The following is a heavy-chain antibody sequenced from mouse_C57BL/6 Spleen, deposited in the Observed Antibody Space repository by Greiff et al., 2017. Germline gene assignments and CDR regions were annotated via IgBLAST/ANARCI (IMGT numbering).Heavy chain of an antibody. CDR3: ARWGLRSYFDY. D-gene: IGHD1-1*01. J-gene: IGHJ2*01. CDR2: INPNNGGT. Sequence: EVKLMESGPELVKPGASVKIPCKASGYTFTDYNMDWVKQSHGKSLEWIGDINPNNGGTIYNQKFKGKATLTVDKSSSTAYMELRSLTSEDTAVYYCARWGLRSYFDYWGQGTTLTVSS. V-gene: IGHV1-18*01. CDR1: GYTFTDYN.